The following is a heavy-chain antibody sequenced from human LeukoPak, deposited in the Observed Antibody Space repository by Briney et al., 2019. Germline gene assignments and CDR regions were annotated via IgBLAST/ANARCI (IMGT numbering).Heavy chain of an antibody. D-gene: IGHD2-15*01. CDR2: TYYRSKWYN. CDR3: ARVGYCSGGSCYGPETFDY. V-gene: IGHV6-1*01. Sequence: SQTLSLTCAISGDSVSSNSAAWNWIRQSPSRGLEWLGRTYYRSKWYNDYAVSVKSRITINPDTSKNQFSLQLNSVTPEDTAVYYCARVGYCSGGSCYGPETFDYWGQGTLVTVSS. CDR1: GDSVSSNSAA. J-gene: IGHJ4*02.